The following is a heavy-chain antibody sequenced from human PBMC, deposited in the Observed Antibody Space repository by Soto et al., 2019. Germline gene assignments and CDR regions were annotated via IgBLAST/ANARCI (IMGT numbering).Heavy chain of an antibody. D-gene: IGHD4-4*01. J-gene: IGHJ5*02. CDR2: IYYSGST. CDR1: GGSISSYY. CDR3: GREIKPLYSNLNWFDP. V-gene: IGHV4-59*01. Sequence: SETLSLTCTVSGGSISSYYWSWIRQPPGKGLEWIGYIYYSGSTNYNPSLKSRVSISVDTSKNQFSLKLSSVTAADTAVYYCGREIKPLYSNLNWFDPWGQGTLVTVSS.